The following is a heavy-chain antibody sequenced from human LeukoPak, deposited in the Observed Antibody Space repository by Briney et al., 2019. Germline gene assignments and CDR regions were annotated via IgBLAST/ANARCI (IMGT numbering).Heavy chain of an antibody. Sequence: PSETLSLTCTVSGYSISSGYYWGWIRQPPGKGLEWIGSIYHSGSTYYNPSLKSRVTISVDTSKNQFSLKLSSVTAADTAVYYCASEVEMARGYWGQGTLVTVSS. CDR1: GYSISSGYY. CDR2: IYHSGST. V-gene: IGHV4-38-2*02. D-gene: IGHD5-24*01. CDR3: ASEVEMARGY. J-gene: IGHJ4*02.